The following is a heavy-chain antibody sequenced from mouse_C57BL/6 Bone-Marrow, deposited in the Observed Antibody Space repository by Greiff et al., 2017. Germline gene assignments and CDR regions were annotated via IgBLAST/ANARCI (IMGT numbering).Heavy chain of an antibody. CDR1: GFTFSDYG. J-gene: IGHJ1*03. V-gene: IGHV5-17*01. CDR3: ARLYYDYDGGYCDV. Sequence: EVKVVESGGGLVKPGGSLKLSCAASGFTFSDYGMHWVRQAPEKGLEWVAYISSGSSTIYYADTVKGRFTISRDNAKNTLFLQMTSLRSEDTAMYYCARLYYDYDGGYCDVWGTGTTVTVSA. CDR2: ISSGSSTI. D-gene: IGHD2-4*01.